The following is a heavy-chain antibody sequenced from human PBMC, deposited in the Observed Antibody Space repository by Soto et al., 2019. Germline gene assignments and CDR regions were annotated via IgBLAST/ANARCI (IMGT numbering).Heavy chain of an antibody. J-gene: IGHJ4*02. CDR1: GGSFSGYD. CDR3: ARGFFSAVYAAHFDH. CDR2: INHSGST. Sequence: SETLSLTCAVYGGSFSGYDWSWIRQQPGKGLEWIGEINHSGSTNYNPSLKSRVTISVDTSKNQFSLKLSSVTAADTAVYYCARGFFSAVYAAHFDHWGQGTPVTVSS. D-gene: IGHD2-8*01. V-gene: IGHV4-34*01.